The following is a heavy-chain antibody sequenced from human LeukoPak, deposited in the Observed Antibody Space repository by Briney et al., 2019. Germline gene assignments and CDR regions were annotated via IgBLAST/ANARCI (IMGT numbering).Heavy chain of an antibody. CDR3: ATRPLHMVRGVILGKYYFDY. V-gene: IGHV1-24*01. CDR1: GYTLTELS. J-gene: IGHJ4*02. D-gene: IGHD3-10*01. CDR2: FDPEDGET. Sequence: ASVKVSCKVSGYTLTELSMHWVRQAPGKGLEWMGGFDPEDGETIYAQKYQGRVTMTEDTSTEPAYMELGSLRSEDTAVYYCATRPLHMVRGVILGKYYFDYWGQGTLVTVSS.